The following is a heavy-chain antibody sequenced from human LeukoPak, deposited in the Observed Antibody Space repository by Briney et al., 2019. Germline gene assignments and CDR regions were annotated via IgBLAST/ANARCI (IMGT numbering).Heavy chain of an antibody. V-gene: IGHV1-2*02. CDR1: GYTFIDCY. CDR3: ASEYYYDRSGANAFDI. D-gene: IGHD3-22*01. J-gene: IGHJ3*02. CDR2: INPKSGET. Sequence: ASVKVSCKASGYTFIDCYIHWVRQAPGQGLEWMGWINPKSGETKYAPKFQGRATMTRDTSISTAYMDVSSLRYDDTAVYYCASEYYYDRSGANAFDIWGQGTMVTVS.